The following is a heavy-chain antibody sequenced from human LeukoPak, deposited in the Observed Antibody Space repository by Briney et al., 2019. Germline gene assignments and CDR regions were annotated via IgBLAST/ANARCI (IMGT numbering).Heavy chain of an antibody. V-gene: IGHV5-51*01. CDR2: IYPGDSDT. CDR3: ARAITDCGGDCYYYFDY. J-gene: IGHJ4*02. CDR1: GYTFTSYW. D-gene: IGHD2-21*02. Sequence: ASVKVSCKASGYTFTSYWIGWVRQMPGKGLEWMGVIYPGDSDTRYSPSFRGQVSISADKSISTAYLRWSSLKASDTAMYYCARAITDCGGDCYYYFDYWGQGTLVTVSS.